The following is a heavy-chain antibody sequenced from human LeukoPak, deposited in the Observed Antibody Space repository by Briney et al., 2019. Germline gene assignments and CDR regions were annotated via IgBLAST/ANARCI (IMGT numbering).Heavy chain of an antibody. Sequence: PGGSLRLSCAASGFTFSSYGMPWVRQAPGKGLEWVAVISHDGSNKYYADSVKGRFTISRDNSENTLYLQMNSLRVEDTAVYYCAKDRDYYDGSGYLDPTPFDYWGQGTLVTVSS. D-gene: IGHD3-22*01. V-gene: IGHV3-30*18. CDR1: GFTFSSYG. CDR2: ISHDGSNK. CDR3: AKDRDYYDGSGYLDPTPFDY. J-gene: IGHJ4*02.